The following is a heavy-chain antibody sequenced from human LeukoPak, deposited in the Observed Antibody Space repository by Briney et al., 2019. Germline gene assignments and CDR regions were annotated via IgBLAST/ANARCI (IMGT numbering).Heavy chain of an antibody. V-gene: IGHV1-2*02. CDR2: INPNSGGT. J-gene: IGHJ6*03. CDR1: GYTFTGYY. Sequence: ASVNVSCKASGYTFTGYYMHWVRQAPGQGLEWMGWINPNSGGTNYAQKFQGRVTMTRDTSISTAYMELSRLRSDDTAVYYCARARPITSNSGRYMDVWGKGTTVTVSS. D-gene: IGHD3-10*01. CDR3: ARARPITSNSGRYMDV.